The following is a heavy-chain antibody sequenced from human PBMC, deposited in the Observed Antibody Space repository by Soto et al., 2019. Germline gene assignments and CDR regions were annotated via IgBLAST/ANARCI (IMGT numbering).Heavy chain of an antibody. CDR2: IDPGDSYT. D-gene: IGHD2-2*01. CDR3: ARRYCSSNTCPRNYYAMDV. J-gene: IGHJ6*02. CDR1: GYSFTSYW. Sequence: GESLKISCKGSGYSFTSYWISWVRQMPGKGLEWMGRIDPGDSYTNYSPSFQGHVTISVDKSISTAYLQWSSLKASDTAMYYCARRYCSSNTCPRNYYAMDVWGQGTTVTVS. V-gene: IGHV5-10-1*01.